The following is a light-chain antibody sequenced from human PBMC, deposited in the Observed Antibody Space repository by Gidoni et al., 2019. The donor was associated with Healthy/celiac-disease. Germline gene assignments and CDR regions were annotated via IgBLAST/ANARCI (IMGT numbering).Light chain of an antibody. Sequence: EIVLTQSPGTLSLAPGERATISCRASQSVSSSYLAWYQQKPGQAPRLLIYCASSRATGIPDRFSGSVSGTDLTLSISRLEPEDFAVYYCQQYGSPITFGQGTRLEIK. CDR1: QSVSSSY. J-gene: IGKJ5*01. CDR3: QQYGSPIT. V-gene: IGKV3-20*01. CDR2: CAS.